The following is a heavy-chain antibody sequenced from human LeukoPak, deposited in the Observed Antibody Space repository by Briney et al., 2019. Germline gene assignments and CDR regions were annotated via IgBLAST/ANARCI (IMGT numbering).Heavy chain of an antibody. Sequence: GGSLRLSCAASGFTFSSYEINWVRQAPGKGLEWLSYITSSDSTTHYADSVKGRFTISRDNSKNTLYLQMNSLRAEDTAVYYCARVGAVSSSSYPSYYYYYYMDVWGKGTTVTVSS. D-gene: IGHD6-13*01. J-gene: IGHJ6*03. CDR3: ARVGAVSSSSYPSYYYYYYMDV. CDR2: ITSSDSTT. V-gene: IGHV3-48*03. CDR1: GFTFSSYE.